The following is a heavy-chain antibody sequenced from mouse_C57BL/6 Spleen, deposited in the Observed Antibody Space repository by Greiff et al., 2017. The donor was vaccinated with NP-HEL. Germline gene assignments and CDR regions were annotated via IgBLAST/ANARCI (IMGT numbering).Heavy chain of an antibody. D-gene: IGHD2-2*01. J-gene: IGHJ2*01. CDR2: INPYNGGT. CDR1: GYTFTDYY. V-gene: IGHV1-19*01. Sequence: EVQLQQSGPVLVKPGASVKMSCKASGYTFTDYYMNWVKQSHGKSLEWIGVINPYNGGTSYNQKFKGKATLTVDKSSSTAYMELNSLTSEDSAVYYCAPYGYDGYFDYWGQGTTLTVSS. CDR3: APYGYDGYFDY.